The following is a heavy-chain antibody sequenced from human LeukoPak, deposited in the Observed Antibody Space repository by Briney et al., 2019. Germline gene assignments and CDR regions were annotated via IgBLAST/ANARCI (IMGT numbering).Heavy chain of an antibody. CDR3: ARRQRMYCSSTSCYLPPPFDY. CDR2: INHSGST. V-gene: IGHV4-34*01. Sequence: SETLSLTCAVYGGSFSGYYWSWIRQPPGKGLEWIGEINHSGSTNYNPSLKSRVTISVDTSKNQFSLKLSSVTAADTAVYYCARRQRMYCSSTSCYLPPPFDYWGQGTLVTVSS. CDR1: GGSFSGYY. J-gene: IGHJ4*02. D-gene: IGHD2-2*01.